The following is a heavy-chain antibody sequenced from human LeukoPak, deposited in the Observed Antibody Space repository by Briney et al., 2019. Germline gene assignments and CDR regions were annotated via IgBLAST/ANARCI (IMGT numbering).Heavy chain of an antibody. CDR1: GGSISSSSYY. J-gene: IGHJ4*02. CDR2: IYYSGST. V-gene: IGHV4-39*07. Sequence: PSETLSLTCTVSGGSISSSSYYWGWIRQPPGKGLEWIGSIYYSGSTYYNPSLKSRVTISVDTSKNQFSLKLSSVTAADTAVYYCAGQWLVHGGSDYWGQGTLVTVSS. CDR3: AGQWLVHGGSDY. D-gene: IGHD6-19*01.